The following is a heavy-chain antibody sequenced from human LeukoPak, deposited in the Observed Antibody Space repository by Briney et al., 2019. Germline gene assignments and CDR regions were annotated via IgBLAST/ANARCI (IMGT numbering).Heavy chain of an antibody. CDR3: ARYGTSGNLDY. V-gene: IGHV4-61*05. Sequence: SETLSLTCGVSGGSMSSSSYYWGWIRQPPGKGLEWIGYIYYSGSTSYNPSLKSRVTMSVDTSKNQFSLKLSSVAAADTAVYYCARYGTSGNLDYWGQGTLVTVSS. CDR1: GGSMSSSSYY. CDR2: IYYSGST. D-gene: IGHD2-8*01. J-gene: IGHJ4*02.